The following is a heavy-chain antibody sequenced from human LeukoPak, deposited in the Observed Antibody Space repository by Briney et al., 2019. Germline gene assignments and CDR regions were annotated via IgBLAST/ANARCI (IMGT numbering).Heavy chain of an antibody. V-gene: IGHV3-7*03. CDR1: GFTFSNYW. CDR2: IKQDGSER. Sequence: GGSLRLSCAASGFTFSNYWMTWVRQAPGKGLEWVANIKQDGSERYYVDSVKGRFTIFRDNAKNSLYLQMNSLRVEDTAVYYCTKKTGEYWGQGTLVTVSA. CDR3: TKKTGEY. J-gene: IGHJ4*02.